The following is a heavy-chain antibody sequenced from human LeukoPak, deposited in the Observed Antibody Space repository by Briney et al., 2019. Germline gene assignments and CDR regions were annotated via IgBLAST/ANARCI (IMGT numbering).Heavy chain of an antibody. J-gene: IGHJ3*02. Sequence: ASVKVSCKASGYTFTGYYMHWVRQAPGQGLEWVGWINPTSGDTNYLQKFQGRVIMTRDTSISTAYMELSRVRSDDTAVYYCARGDGDGPARRAFDIWGQGTMVTVSS. V-gene: IGHV1-2*02. D-gene: IGHD7-27*01. CDR2: INPTSGDT. CDR1: GYTFTGYY. CDR3: ARGDGDGPARRAFDI.